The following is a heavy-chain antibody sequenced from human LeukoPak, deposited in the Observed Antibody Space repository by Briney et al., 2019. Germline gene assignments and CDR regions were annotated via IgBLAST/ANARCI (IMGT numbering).Heavy chain of an antibody. D-gene: IGHD6-6*01. CDR1: GYTFTGYY. J-gene: IGHJ4*02. CDR3: ASTPLQSSSSLFDY. V-gene: IGHV1-2*06. Sequence: ASVKVPCKASGYTFTGYYIHWVRQAPGQGLEWMGRINPNSGGTNYAQKFQGRVTMTGDTSISTAYMELSGLRSDDTAVYYCASTPLQSSSSLFDYWGQGTLVTVSS. CDR2: INPNSGGT.